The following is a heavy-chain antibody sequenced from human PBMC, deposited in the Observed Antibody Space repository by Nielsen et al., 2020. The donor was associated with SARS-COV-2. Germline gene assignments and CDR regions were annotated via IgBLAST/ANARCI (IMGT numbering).Heavy chain of an antibody. CDR1: GGSISSSSYY. D-gene: IGHD3-10*01. J-gene: IGHJ6*02. Sequence: SETLSLTCTVSGGSISSSSYYWGWIRQPPGKGLEWIGSIYYSGSTYYNPSLKSRVTISVDTSKNQFSLKLSSVTAADTAVYYCARDQFGELRNYYGMDVWGQGTTVTVSS. CDR3: ARDQFGELRNYYGMDV. CDR2: IYYSGST. V-gene: IGHV4-39*02.